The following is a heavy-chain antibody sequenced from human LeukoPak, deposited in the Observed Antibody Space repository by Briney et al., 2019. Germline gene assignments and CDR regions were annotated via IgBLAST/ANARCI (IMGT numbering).Heavy chain of an antibody. J-gene: IGHJ4*02. CDR2: INSDGSST. V-gene: IGHV3-74*01. D-gene: IGHD1-26*01. CDR1: GFTFSRDW. Sequence: GGSLRLSCAGSGFTFSRDWMHWVRQAPGKGLVWVSRINSDGSSTNYADSMKGRFTISRDNAKNTLFLQMNSLRAEDTAVYYCARALGSYFDYWGQGTLVTVSS. CDR3: ARALGSYFDY.